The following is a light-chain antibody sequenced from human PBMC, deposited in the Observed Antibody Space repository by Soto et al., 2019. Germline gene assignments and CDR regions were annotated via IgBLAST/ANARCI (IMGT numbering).Light chain of an antibody. CDR3: QQSYSTPYT. Sequence: DIQMTQTPPSLSLSVGDRVTITCRASQDISNSLNWYQQKPGKSPRALIYDASSLESGVPSRFSGRGSGTDFTLSISSLQPEDFATYFCQQSYSTPYTFGQGTSLRIK. CDR1: QDISNS. CDR2: DAS. V-gene: IGKV1-39*01. J-gene: IGKJ2*01.